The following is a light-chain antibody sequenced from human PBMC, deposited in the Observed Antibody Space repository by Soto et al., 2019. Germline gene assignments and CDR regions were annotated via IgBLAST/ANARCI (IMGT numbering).Light chain of an antibody. Sequence: DIVMTQSPDSLAVSLGERATINCKSSQSVLYSSNNKNYLAWYQQKPGQPPKLLIYWASTRESGVPDRFSGNGSGTDFTITIISLQAEDVAVYYCQQYYSTPPTFGQGTKLEIK. CDR2: WAS. CDR3: QQYYSTPPT. J-gene: IGKJ2*01. CDR1: QSVLYSSNNKNY. V-gene: IGKV4-1*01.